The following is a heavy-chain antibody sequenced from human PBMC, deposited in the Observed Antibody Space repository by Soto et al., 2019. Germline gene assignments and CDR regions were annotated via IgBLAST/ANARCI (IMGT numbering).Heavy chain of an antibody. Sequence: SETLSLTCAVSGYSISSSNLWGWIRQPPGKGLEWIGYIYYSGSTYYNPSLKSRVTMSVDTSKNQFSLKLSSVTAVDTAVYYCARNSVVPAALSGGDYYYYMDVWGKGTTVTVSS. D-gene: IGHD2-2*01. J-gene: IGHJ6*03. CDR2: IYYSGST. CDR3: ARNSVVPAALSGGDYYYYMDV. CDR1: GYSISSSNL. V-gene: IGHV4-28*01.